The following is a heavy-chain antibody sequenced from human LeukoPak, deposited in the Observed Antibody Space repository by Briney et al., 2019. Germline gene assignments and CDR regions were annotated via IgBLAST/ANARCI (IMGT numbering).Heavy chain of an antibody. V-gene: IGHV1-69*04. D-gene: IGHD4-17*01. Sequence: SVKVSCKTSGGTFSNYAISWVRHAPGHGLEWMGRIIPILAMEIYAQEFQGRDTLTADKSTSTAYMELSSLRSEDTGVYYCARGNGDHAGYFDYWGQGTLVTVSS. J-gene: IGHJ4*02. CDR2: IIPILAME. CDR3: ARGNGDHAGYFDY. CDR1: GGTFSNYA.